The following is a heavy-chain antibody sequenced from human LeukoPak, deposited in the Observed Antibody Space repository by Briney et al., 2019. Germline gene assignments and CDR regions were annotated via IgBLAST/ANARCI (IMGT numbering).Heavy chain of an antibody. CDR1: GFSFSGSY. Sequence: PGGSLRLSCAASGFSFSGSYMSWIRQAPGKGLEWVSYISGSSNDINYADSVKGRFTVSRDNTKNSLFLQMNSLRVEDTAVYYCARVRGYCSSTSCHEFDYWGQGTLVTVSS. V-gene: IGHV3-11*06. D-gene: IGHD2-2*01. CDR2: ISGSSNDI. CDR3: ARVRGYCSSTSCHEFDY. J-gene: IGHJ4*02.